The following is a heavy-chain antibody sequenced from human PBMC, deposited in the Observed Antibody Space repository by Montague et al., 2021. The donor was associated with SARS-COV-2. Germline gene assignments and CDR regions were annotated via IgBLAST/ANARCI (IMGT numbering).Heavy chain of an antibody. CDR2: FYYAGGT. Sequence: SETLSLTCTVPGGFISSSHWGWIRQPPGKGLEYIGSFYYAGGTQYNPSLKSRVTISVDTSNDQFSLKMNSVTAADTAVYYCAAQTDYYYYSLDVWGQGTTATVS. V-gene: IGHV4-39*01. CDR1: GGFISSSH. CDR3: AAQTDYYYYSLDV. J-gene: IGHJ6*02.